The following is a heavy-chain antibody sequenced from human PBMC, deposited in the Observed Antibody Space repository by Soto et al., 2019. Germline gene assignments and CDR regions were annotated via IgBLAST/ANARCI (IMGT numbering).Heavy chain of an antibody. J-gene: IGHJ5*02. CDR2: ISARGGSS. Sequence: DVQLLESGGGLVPPWGSLILSCAAYGFSFSSYPMVWFRQAPGKGLEWVSVISARGGSSYFADSGKVRVTISRDNSKNLLSLSMTSLIDDDQAIYFCAKGAIEYSSSGDTCCQGTLVLVSP. D-gene: IGHD2-2*01. CDR1: GFSFSSYP. CDR3: AKGAIEYSSSGDT. V-gene: IGHV3-23*01.